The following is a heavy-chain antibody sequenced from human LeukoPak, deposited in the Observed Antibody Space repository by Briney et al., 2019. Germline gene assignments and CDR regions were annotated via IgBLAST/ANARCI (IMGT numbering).Heavy chain of an antibody. CDR1: GGSINNYY. D-gene: IGHD6-19*01. V-gene: IGHV4-4*07. J-gene: IGHJ4*02. CDR2: IYTSGST. CDR3: ARATGGGAVAGFDY. Sequence: SETLSLTCTVSGGSINNYYWNWIRQSAGKGLEWIGRIYTSGSTNYNPSLNSRVTMSVDTSKKQFSLKLSSVTAADTAVYYCARATGGGAVAGFDYWGQGTLVTVSS.